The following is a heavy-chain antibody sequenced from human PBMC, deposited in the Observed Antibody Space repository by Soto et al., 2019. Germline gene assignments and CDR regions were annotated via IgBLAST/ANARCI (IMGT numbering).Heavy chain of an antibody. CDR3: SRDWPYDYGWGSYRYDAFDI. Sequence: GGSLRLSCTASGFTFGDYAMSWVRQAPGKGLEWVGFIRSKAYGGTTEYAASVKGRFTISRDDSKSIAYLQMNSLKTEDTAVYYCSRDWPYDYGWGSYRYDAFDIWGQGTMVTVSS. CDR2: IRSKAYGGTT. CDR1: GFTFGDYA. V-gene: IGHV3-49*04. D-gene: IGHD3-16*02. J-gene: IGHJ3*02.